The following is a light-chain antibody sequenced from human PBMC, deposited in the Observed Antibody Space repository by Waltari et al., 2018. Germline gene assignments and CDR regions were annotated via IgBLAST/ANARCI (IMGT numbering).Light chain of an antibody. CDR1: SPNIGNTF. J-gene: IGLJ3*02. CDR2: RNN. Sequence: QSVVTQPPSASGTPGQRVTISCSGGSPNIGNTFVYWYQQSPGTAPKLLIYRNNQRPSGVPDRFSGSKSGTSASLAISGLRSEDESDYYCATWDDSLRGWVFGGGTKLTVL. CDR3: ATWDDSLRGWV. V-gene: IGLV1-47*01.